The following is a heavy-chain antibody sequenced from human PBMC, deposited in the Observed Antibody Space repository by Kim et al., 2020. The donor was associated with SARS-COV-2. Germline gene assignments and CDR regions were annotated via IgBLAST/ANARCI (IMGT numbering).Heavy chain of an antibody. CDR3: ARLAGSPYYFDY. V-gene: IGHV4-39*01. D-gene: IGHD3-10*01. J-gene: IGHJ4*02. Sequence: SYNPSLKSRVTISVDTSKNQFSLKLSSVTAADTAVYYCARLAGSPYYFDYWGQGTLVTVSS.